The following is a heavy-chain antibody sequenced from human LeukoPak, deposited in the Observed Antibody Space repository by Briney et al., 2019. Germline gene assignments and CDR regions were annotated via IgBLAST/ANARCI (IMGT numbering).Heavy chain of an antibody. CDR1: GFTFSSYA. J-gene: IGHJ4*02. CDR3: AKDGGMFRSGWYSDY. CDR2: ISYDGSNK. D-gene: IGHD6-19*01. Sequence: GGSLRLSCAASGFTFSSYAMHWVRQAPGKGLEWVAVISYDGSNKYYADSVKGRFTISRDNSKNTLYLQMNSLRAEDTAVYYCAKDGGMFRSGWYSDYWGQGTLVTVSS. V-gene: IGHV3-30*04.